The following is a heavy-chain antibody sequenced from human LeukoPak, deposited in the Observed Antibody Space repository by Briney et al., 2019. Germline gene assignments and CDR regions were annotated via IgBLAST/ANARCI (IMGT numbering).Heavy chain of an antibody. CDR3: ARDPSRSCAGGNCFSS. Sequence: SQTLSLTCTVSGDSISTSSYYWGWIRQPPGKGLEWIGSVFFSGNTYYEPSLKSRVTISVATSTNQFSLNVRSVSAADTAVYYCARDPSRSCAGGNCFSSWGQGTLVIVSS. CDR1: GDSISTSSYY. J-gene: IGHJ5*02. D-gene: IGHD2-15*01. CDR2: VFFSGNT. V-gene: IGHV4-39*07.